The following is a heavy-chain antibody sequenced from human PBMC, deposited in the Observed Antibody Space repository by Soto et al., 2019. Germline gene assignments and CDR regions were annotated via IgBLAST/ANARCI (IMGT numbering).Heavy chain of an antibody. J-gene: IGHJ4*02. CDR1: GYTLTELS. Sequence: ASVKVSCKVSGYTLTELSMHWLRQAPGKGLEWMGGFDPEDGETIYAQKFQGRVTMTEDTSTDTAYMELSSLRSEDTAVYYCATVSNYYDSSGYLYYFDYWGQGTLVTVSS. D-gene: IGHD3-22*01. CDR2: FDPEDGET. CDR3: ATVSNYYDSSGYLYYFDY. V-gene: IGHV1-24*01.